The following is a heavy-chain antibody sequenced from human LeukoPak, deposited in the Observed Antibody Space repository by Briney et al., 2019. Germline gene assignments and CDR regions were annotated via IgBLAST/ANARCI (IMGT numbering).Heavy chain of an antibody. CDR2: MNPNSGNT. CDR3: ARITMVRGVIGY. D-gene: IGHD3-10*01. V-gene: IGHV1-8*02. CDR1: GGTFSSYA. J-gene: IGHJ4*02. Sequence: ASVKVSCKASGGTFSSYAISWVRQATGQGLEWMGWMNPNSGNTGYAQKFQGRVTMTRNTSISTAYMELSSLRSEDTAVYYCARITMVRGVIGYWGQGTLVTVSS.